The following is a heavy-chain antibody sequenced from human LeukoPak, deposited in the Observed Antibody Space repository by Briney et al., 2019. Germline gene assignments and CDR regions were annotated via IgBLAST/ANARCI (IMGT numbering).Heavy chain of an antibody. Sequence: WASAKVSCKASGYTFTSYYMHWVRQAPGQGLEWMGRINPNSGGTNYAQKFQGRVTMTRDTSISTAYMELSRLRSDDTAVYYCARAYGDYYYYGMDVWGQGTTVTVSS. J-gene: IGHJ6*02. CDR3: ARAYGDYYYYGMDV. CDR1: GYTFTSYY. V-gene: IGHV1-2*06. D-gene: IGHD4-17*01. CDR2: INPNSGGT.